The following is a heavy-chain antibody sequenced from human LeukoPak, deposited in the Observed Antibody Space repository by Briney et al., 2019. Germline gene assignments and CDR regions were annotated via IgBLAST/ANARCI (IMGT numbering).Heavy chain of an antibody. V-gene: IGHV3-23*01. CDR1: GFTSSSNA. D-gene: IGHD5-12*01. J-gene: IGHJ5*02. CDR2: ISPGGSP. Sequence: PGASLRLSCAASGFTSSSNAMGWVRQAPGKGLEWVSAISPGGSPYYADSVKGRFTISRDNSKNTLYLQMNSLRAEDTAVYYCVKRELYIVATTWGQGTLFTVSS. CDR3: VKRELYIVATT.